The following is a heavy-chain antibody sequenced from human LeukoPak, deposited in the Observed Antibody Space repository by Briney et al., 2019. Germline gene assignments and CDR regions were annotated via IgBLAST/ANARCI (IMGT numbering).Heavy chain of an antibody. CDR3: ARARVTIFGVVITPIDY. V-gene: IGHV1-18*01. CDR2: ISAYNGNT. Sequence: GASVKVSCKASGYTFTSYGISWVRQAPGQGLESMGWISAYNGNTNYAQKLQGRVTMTTDTSTSTAYMELRSLRSDDTAVYYCARARVTIFGVVITPIDYWGQGTLVTVSS. CDR1: GYTFTSYG. D-gene: IGHD3-3*01. J-gene: IGHJ4*02.